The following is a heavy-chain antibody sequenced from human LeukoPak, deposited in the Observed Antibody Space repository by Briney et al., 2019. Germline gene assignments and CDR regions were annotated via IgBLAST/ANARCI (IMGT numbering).Heavy chain of an antibody. J-gene: IGHJ4*02. Sequence: GGSLRLSCAASGFTVSSNYMSWVRQAPGKGLEWVSVIYSGGSTYYADSVKGRFTISRHNSKNTLYLQMNSLRAEDTAVYYCAKDREYDSSGYYVDYWGQGTLVTVSS. V-gene: IGHV3-53*01. CDR3: AKDREYDSSGYYVDY. CDR2: IYSGGST. D-gene: IGHD3-22*01. CDR1: GFTVSSNY.